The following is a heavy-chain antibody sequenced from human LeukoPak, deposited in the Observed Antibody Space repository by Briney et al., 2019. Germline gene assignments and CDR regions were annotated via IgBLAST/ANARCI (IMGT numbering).Heavy chain of an antibody. Sequence: GRSLRLSCAASGFTFSSYAMHWVRQAPGKGLEWVAVISYDGSNKYYADSVKGRSTISRDNSKNTLYLQMNSLRAEDTAVYYCARDTTETYYYDSSGYYPDYWGQGTLVTVSS. J-gene: IGHJ4*02. D-gene: IGHD3-22*01. CDR2: ISYDGSNK. CDR3: ARDTTETYYYDSSGYYPDY. CDR1: GFTFSSYA. V-gene: IGHV3-30-3*01.